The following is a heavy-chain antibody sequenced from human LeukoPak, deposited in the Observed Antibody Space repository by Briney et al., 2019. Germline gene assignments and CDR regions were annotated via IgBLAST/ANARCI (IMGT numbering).Heavy chain of an antibody. CDR3: ARQNYSGSAPGDF. CDR1: GGSISSGGYY. V-gene: IGHV4-30-4*08. Sequence: MPSQTLSLTCTVSGGSISSGGYYWSWIRQPPGKGLEWIGYIYYSGSTYYNPSLKSRVTISVDTSKNQFFLNLSSVTAADTAVYYCARQNYSGSAPGDFWGQGALVTVSS. D-gene: IGHD3-10*01. J-gene: IGHJ4*02. CDR2: IYYSGST.